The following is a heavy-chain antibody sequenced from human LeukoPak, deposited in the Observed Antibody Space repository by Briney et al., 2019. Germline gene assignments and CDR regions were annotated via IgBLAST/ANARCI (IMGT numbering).Heavy chain of an antibody. V-gene: IGHV3-33*01. CDR1: GFTFSSYG. D-gene: IGHD3-10*01. Sequence: GGSLRLSCAESGFTFSSYGMHWVRQAPGKGLEWVAVIWYDGSNKYYADSVKGRFTISRDNSKNTLYLQMNSLRAEDTAVYYCARDNQNYYGSGSYYNDYYGMDVWGQGTTVTVSS. CDR3: ARDNQNYYGSGSYYNDYYGMDV. J-gene: IGHJ6*02. CDR2: IWYDGSNK.